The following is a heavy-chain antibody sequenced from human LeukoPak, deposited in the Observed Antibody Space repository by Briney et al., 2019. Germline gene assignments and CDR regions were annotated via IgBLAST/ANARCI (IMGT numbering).Heavy chain of an antibody. CDR2: ISSRNTYI. J-gene: IGHJ4*02. V-gene: IGHV3-21*01. CDR1: GFTFSSYS. CDR3: GRDFSGYSFDY. D-gene: IGHD5-18*01. Sequence: GGSLRLSCAASGFTFSSYSMNWVRQAPGKGLEWVSCISSRNTYIYYADSVKGRFTIPRDNAKHSLYLQMNSLRAEDTAVYYCGRDFSGYSFDYWGQGTLVTVSS.